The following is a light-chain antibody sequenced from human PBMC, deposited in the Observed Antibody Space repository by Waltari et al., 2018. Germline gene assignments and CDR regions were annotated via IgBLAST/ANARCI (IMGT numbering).Light chain of an antibody. CDR1: QSLLNSDGKTY. Sequence: EIVMTQTPLTLSVTPGQPASISCKSSQSLLNSDGKTYLYWYLQRSGQSPQLLICEATNRFLGVPDRFSGSGSGTDFTLKISRVEAEDVGLYYCMQSIQSLTFGPGTKVDFK. J-gene: IGKJ3*01. CDR3: MQSIQSLT. CDR2: EAT. V-gene: IGKV2D-29*02.